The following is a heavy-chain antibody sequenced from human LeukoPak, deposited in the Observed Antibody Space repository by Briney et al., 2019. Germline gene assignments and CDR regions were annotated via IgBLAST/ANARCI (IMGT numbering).Heavy chain of an antibody. Sequence: GGSLRLSCAASGFPFSAYLMSWVRQAPGKGLEWVAIIKPDGSDKYYVDSVEGRFTISRDNAKNSLYLQMNSLRAEDTAVYYCARDTVFGVITGPRMDVWGQGTTVTVSS. CDR1: GFPFSAYL. CDR2: IKPDGSDK. V-gene: IGHV3-7*01. D-gene: IGHD3-3*01. J-gene: IGHJ6*02. CDR3: ARDTVFGVITGPRMDV.